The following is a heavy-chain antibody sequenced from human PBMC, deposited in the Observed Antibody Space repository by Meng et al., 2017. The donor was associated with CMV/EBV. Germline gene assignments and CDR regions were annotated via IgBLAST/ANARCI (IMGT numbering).Heavy chain of an antibody. D-gene: IGHD6-6*01. CDR2: ISSSSYI. J-gene: IGHJ6*02. CDR1: GFTFSSYS. V-gene: IGHV3-21*01. CDR3: ARGAAQLDYYYYYGMDV. Sequence: GESLKISCAASGFTFSSYSMNWVRQAPGKGLEWVSSISSSSYIYYADSVKGRFTISRDNAKNSLYLQMNSLRAEDTAVYYCARGAAQLDYYYYYGMDVWGQGTTVTVSS.